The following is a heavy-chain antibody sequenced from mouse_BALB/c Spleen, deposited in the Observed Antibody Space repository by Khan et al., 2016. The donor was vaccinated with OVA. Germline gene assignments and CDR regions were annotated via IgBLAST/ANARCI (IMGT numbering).Heavy chain of an antibody. CDR1: GFTFSTYG. D-gene: IGHD1-1*01. CDR2: VSTGGSYT. V-gene: IGHV5-6*01. Sequence: EVELVESGGDLVKPGGSLKLSCAASGFTFSTYGMSWVRQTPDNRLEWVATVSTGGSYTYYPDSVQGRFTISRDNAKNTLYLQMSSLKSEDTAMFYGARLAYYYDSEGFDYWGQGTLVTVSA. J-gene: IGHJ3*01. CDR3: ARLAYYYDSEGFDY.